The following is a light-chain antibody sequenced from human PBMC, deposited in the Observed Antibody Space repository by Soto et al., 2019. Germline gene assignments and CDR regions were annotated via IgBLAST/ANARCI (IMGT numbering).Light chain of an antibody. Sequence: DIQMTQSPSTLSASVGDRVTITCRASQSISSWLAWYQQKPGKAPKLLIYKASSLESGVPSRFSGRGSGTEFTLTISSLQPDDFATYYCQQYNSYSFGGGTKVEIK. CDR3: QQYNSYS. V-gene: IGKV1-5*03. CDR2: KAS. J-gene: IGKJ4*01. CDR1: QSISSW.